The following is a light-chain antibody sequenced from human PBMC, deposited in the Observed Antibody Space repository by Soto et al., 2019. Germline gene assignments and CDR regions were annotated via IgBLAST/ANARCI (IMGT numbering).Light chain of an antibody. V-gene: IGKV3-15*01. CDR3: QQYNNWPPVA. J-gene: IGKJ5*01. Sequence: EIVMTQSPATLSLSPGERATLSCRASQSVSSNLAWYQQKPGQAPRLLIYGASTRATSIPARFSGSGSVTEFTLTISSLQSEDFEVYYCQQYNNWPPVAFGQGTRLEIK. CDR1: QSVSSN. CDR2: GAS.